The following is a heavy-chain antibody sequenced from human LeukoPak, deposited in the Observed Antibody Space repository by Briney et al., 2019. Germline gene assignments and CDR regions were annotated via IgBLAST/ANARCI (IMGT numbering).Heavy chain of an antibody. V-gene: IGHV4-34*01. CDR3: ARGYGAQQLVHGWFDP. D-gene: IGHD6-13*01. CDR2: INHSGST. Sequence: PSETLSLTCTVSGGSISSHYWSWIRQPPGKGLEWIGEINHSGSTNYNPSLKSRVTISVDTSKNQFSLKLSSVTAADTAVYYCARGYGAQQLVHGWFDPWGQGTLVTVSS. J-gene: IGHJ5*02. CDR1: GGSISSHY.